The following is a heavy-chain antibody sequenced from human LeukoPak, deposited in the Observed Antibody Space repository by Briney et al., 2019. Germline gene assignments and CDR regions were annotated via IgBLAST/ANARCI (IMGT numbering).Heavy chain of an antibody. CDR3: ARRGGTYTFDY. Sequence: PSETLSLTCTVSGASISSSYWSWIRQPPGKGLEWIGYIYYSGTTSYNPSLKSRVTISVDTSKNQFSLKLSPVTAADTAVYYCARRGGTYTFDYWGQGTLVTVSS. J-gene: IGHJ4*02. D-gene: IGHD1-26*01. CDR1: GASISSSY. CDR2: IYYSGTT. V-gene: IGHV4-59*01.